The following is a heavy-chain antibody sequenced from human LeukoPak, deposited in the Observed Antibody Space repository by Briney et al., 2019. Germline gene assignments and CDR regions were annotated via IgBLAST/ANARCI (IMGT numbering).Heavy chain of an antibody. CDR1: GGTFSSYA. Sequence: GASVKVSCKASGGTFSSYAISWVRQAPGQGLEWMGGIIPIFGTANYAQKFRGRVTITADESTSTAYMELSSLRSEDTAVYYCARDRGEMGKRGRHAYFDYWGQGTLVTVSS. J-gene: IGHJ4*02. V-gene: IGHV1-69*13. D-gene: IGHD3-16*01. CDR2: IIPIFGTA. CDR3: ARDRGEMGKRGRHAYFDY.